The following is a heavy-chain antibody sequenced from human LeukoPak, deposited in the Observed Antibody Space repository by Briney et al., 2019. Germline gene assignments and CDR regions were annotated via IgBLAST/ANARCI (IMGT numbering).Heavy chain of an antibody. J-gene: IGHJ4*02. Sequence: SDTLSLTCTVSGGSISSYYWSWIRQPPGKGLEWIGYIYYSGSTNYNPSLKSRVTISVDTSKNQFSLKLSSVTAADTAVYYCARDNGTTIDYWGQGTLVTVSS. CDR2: IYYSGST. CDR3: ARDNGTTIDY. CDR1: GGSISSYY. V-gene: IGHV4-59*01. D-gene: IGHD1-1*01.